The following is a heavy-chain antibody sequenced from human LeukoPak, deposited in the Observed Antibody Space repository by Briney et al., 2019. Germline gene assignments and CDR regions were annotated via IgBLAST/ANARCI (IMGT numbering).Heavy chain of an antibody. V-gene: IGHV4-4*02. J-gene: IGHJ4*02. Sequence: PSQTMSPTCPVSGGSISSSNWWSWVRQPPGKGLEWIGEIYHSGSTNYNPSLKSRVTISVDKSKNQFSLKLSSVTAADTAVYYCARIPAMVSPYFDYWGQGTLVTVSS. CDR1: GGSISSSNW. CDR2: IYHSGST. D-gene: IGHD5-18*01. CDR3: ARIPAMVSPYFDY.